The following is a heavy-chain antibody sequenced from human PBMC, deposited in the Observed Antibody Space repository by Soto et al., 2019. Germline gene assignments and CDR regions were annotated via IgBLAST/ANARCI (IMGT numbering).Heavy chain of an antibody. CDR3: VRGHSHGAFDI. V-gene: IGHV3-30-3*01. CDR1: GSTFSNYD. D-gene: IGHD4-4*01. CDR2: ISPDGNKA. J-gene: IGHJ3*02. Sequence: QVQLVESGGDVVQPGRSLRLSCAASGSTFSNYDIHWVRQAPGKGLEWVAHISPDGNKAYYADSVKGRFIISRDNARNTVYLQVNSLRPEDTAVYHCVRGHSHGAFDIWGQGTLVTVSS.